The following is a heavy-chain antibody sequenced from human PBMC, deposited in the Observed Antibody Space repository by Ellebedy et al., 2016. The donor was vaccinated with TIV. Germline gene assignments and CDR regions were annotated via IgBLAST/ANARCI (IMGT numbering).Heavy chain of an antibody. Sequence: GESLKISCAASVFTFSIYAMGWVRQAPGKGLEWVSTISRNGGCTYYAGSVEGRFTISRDNSNNTLWLQMSGLRAEDTARYFCAKDLGIERQWGFDYWGQGTLVTVSS. V-gene: IGHV3-23*01. J-gene: IGHJ4*02. D-gene: IGHD1-26*01. CDR2: ISRNGGCT. CDR3: AKDLGIERQWGFDY. CDR1: VFTFSIYA.